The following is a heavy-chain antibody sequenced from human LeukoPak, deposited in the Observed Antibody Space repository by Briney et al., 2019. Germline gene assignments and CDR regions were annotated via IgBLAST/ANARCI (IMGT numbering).Heavy chain of an antibody. Sequence: SQTLSLTCAISGDSVSSNSAAWNWIRQSPSGGLEWLGRTYYRSKWYNDYAVSVKSRITINPDTSKNQLSLQLTSVTPEDTAIYYCTREASGSVMRSWGQGTLVTVSS. J-gene: IGHJ5*02. CDR2: TYYRSKWYN. D-gene: IGHD3-10*01. CDR1: GDSVSSNSAA. CDR3: TREASGSVMRS. V-gene: IGHV6-1*01.